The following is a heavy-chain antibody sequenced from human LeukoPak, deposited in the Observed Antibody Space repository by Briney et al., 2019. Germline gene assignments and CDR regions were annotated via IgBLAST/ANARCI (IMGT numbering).Heavy chain of an antibody. CDR3: ARHSGYSYGIDY. J-gene: IGHJ4*02. CDR2: IYYSGST. V-gene: IGHV4-39*01. Sequence: SETLSLTCTVSGGSISSSSYSWGWIRQPPGKGLEWIGSIYYSGSTYYNPSLKSRVTISVDTSKNQFSLKLSSVTAADTAVYYCARHSGYSYGIDYWGQGTLVTVSS. D-gene: IGHD5-18*01. CDR1: GGSISSSSYS.